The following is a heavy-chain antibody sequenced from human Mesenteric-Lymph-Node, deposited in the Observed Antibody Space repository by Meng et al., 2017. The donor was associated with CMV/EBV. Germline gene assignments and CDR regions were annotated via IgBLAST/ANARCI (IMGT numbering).Heavy chain of an antibody. V-gene: IGHV1-8*02. J-gene: IGHJ4*02. CDR2: MKPNSGNT. Sequence: QEQLVQSGAEVRKPGASVKVSFKASGYTFTSFDINWVRQATGQGPEWMGWMKPNSGNTGYAQKFQGRVTLTRDTSISTAYMELSSLRSEDTAVYYCARGPSYSSGFPDCWGQGTLVTVSS. CDR1: GYTFTSFD. D-gene: IGHD6-19*01. CDR3: ARGPSYSSGFPDC.